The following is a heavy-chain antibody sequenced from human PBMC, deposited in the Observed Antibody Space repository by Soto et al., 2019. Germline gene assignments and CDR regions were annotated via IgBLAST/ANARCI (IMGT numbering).Heavy chain of an antibody. Sequence: EVQLVETGGGLIQPGGSLRLSCAASGFIVSNNYMRWVRQAPGKGLEWVSVISPTGNIRYADSVKGRFTISRDTSKNTVFLQMDSLRAEDTAVYYCAKDYGGAWDCWGQGTLVTVSS. V-gene: IGHV3-53*02. CDR1: GFIVSNNY. CDR3: AKDYGGAWDC. CDR2: ISPTGNI. D-gene: IGHD2-21*01. J-gene: IGHJ4*02.